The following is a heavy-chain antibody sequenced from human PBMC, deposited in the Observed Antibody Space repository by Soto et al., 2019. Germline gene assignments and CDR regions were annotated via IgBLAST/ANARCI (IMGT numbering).Heavy chain of an antibody. CDR2: TGSGTGPG. D-gene: IGHD2-21*02. J-gene: IGHJ4*02. CDR3: ARRDSGGYYRYFDS. Sequence: QVQLVQSGAEVKKPGSSVKVSCKASGGTFSTNPISWVRQAPGQGLEWMGGTGSGTGPGNNAQKFQGRLTITADKSTNTAYTELSSLSSEDTAIYYCARRDSGGYYRYFDSWGQGTLVTVSS. V-gene: IGHV1-69*06. CDR1: GGTFSTNP.